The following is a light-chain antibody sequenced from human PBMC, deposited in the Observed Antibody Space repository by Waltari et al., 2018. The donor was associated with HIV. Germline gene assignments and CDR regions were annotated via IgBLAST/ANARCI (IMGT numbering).Light chain of an antibody. CDR3: QSYDSSLSGSRV. Sequence: QSVLTQPPSVSGAPGQRVTISCTGSSSNIGAGFDVHWYQQVPGTAPKLLIYGNINRPSGVPDRFSGSTACASASLAITGLQAEDEADYYCQSYDSSLSGSRVFGTGTKVTVL. CDR1: SSNIGAGFD. V-gene: IGLV1-40*01. J-gene: IGLJ1*01. CDR2: GNI.